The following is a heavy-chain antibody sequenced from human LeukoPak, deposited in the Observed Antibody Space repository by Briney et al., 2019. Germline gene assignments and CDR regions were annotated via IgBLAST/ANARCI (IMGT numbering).Heavy chain of an antibody. J-gene: IGHJ6*03. CDR1: GYIFTDYY. Sequence: ASVKVSCKASGYIFTDYYMHWVRQAPGQGLEWMGWINPYSGATTYAQKFQDRVTMTRDTSISTAYMELSSLRSDDTAVFYCARSEQFPYYMDVWGKGTTVTVSS. CDR2: INPYSGAT. CDR3: ARSEQFPYYMDV. V-gene: IGHV1-2*02. D-gene: IGHD6-19*01.